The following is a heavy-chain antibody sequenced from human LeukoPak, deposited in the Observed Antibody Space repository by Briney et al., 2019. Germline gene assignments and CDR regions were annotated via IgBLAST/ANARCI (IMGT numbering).Heavy chain of an antibody. CDR2: TWYDGSNK. D-gene: IGHD2-15*01. Sequence: GRFLRLSCAASGFTFSSYGMHWVRRAPGKGLEWVAVTWYDGSNKYYADSVKGRFTISRDNSKNTLYLQMNSLRAEDTAVYYCARDAGVVVAARYFDYWGHGTLVTVSS. CDR1: GFTFSSYG. CDR3: ARDAGVVVAARYFDY. J-gene: IGHJ4*01. V-gene: IGHV3-33*01.